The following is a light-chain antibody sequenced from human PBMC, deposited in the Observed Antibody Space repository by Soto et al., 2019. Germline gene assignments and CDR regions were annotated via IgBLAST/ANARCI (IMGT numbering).Light chain of an antibody. Sequence: DVVMTQSPLSLPVTLGQPASISCRSSQSLEYSDGNTYLNWFQQRPGQSPRRLIYKVSNRDSGVPDRFSGHESGTEFTLKISRVEAEDVGLYYCMQATHRPTTFGHGTKVEPK. CDR3: MQATHRPTT. CDR2: KVS. CDR1: QSLEYSDGNTY. V-gene: IGKV2-30*01. J-gene: IGKJ1*01.